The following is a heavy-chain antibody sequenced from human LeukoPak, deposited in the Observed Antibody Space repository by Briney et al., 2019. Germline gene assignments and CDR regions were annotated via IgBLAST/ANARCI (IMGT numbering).Heavy chain of an antibody. V-gene: IGHV3-30*02. CDR2: IRYDGSNK. J-gene: IGHJ4*02. Sequence: GGSLRLSCAASGFTFSSYGMHWVRQAPGKGLEWVAFIRYDGSNKYYADSVKGRFTISRDNSKNTLYLQMNSPRAEDTAVYYCAKDSTYYYDSSGYYFDYWGQGTLVTVSS. CDR3: AKDSTYYYDSSGYYFDY. D-gene: IGHD3-22*01. CDR1: GFTFSSYG.